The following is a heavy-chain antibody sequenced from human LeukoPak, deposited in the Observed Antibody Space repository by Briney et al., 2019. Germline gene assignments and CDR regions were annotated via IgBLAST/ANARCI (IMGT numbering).Heavy chain of an antibody. J-gene: IGHJ5*02. CDR1: GGSSSGYY. D-gene: IGHD6-13*01. Sequence: SETLSLTCAVYGGSSSGYYWSWIRQPPGKGLEWIGEINHSGSTNYNPSLKSRVTISVDTSKNQFSLKLSSVTAADTAVYYCARARSGIAGFDPWGQGTLVTVSS. V-gene: IGHV4-34*01. CDR3: ARARSGIAGFDP. CDR2: INHSGST.